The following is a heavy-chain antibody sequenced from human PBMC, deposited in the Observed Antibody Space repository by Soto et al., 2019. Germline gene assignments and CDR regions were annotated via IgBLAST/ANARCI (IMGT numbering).Heavy chain of an antibody. D-gene: IGHD3-3*01. CDR2: ISTDNGNT. J-gene: IGHJ6*02. CDR3: ARDQGITTFGVYSMYYYGMDV. V-gene: IGHV1-18*01. Sequence: QVQLVQSGAEVKKPGASVKVSCKASGYTFTNSGISWLRQAPGQGLKWMVWISTDNGNTNYAQHLQGRVSMTTDTSTSTAYMDLRSLRSDDTAVYYCARDQGITTFGVYSMYYYGMDVWGQGTTVTVSS. CDR1: GYTFTNSG.